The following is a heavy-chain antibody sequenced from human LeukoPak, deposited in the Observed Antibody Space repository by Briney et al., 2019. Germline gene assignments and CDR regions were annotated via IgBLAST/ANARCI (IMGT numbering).Heavy chain of an antibody. CDR1: GFTFSSYS. CDR3: ARDHYTHWFDP. J-gene: IGHJ5*02. D-gene: IGHD3-10*01. V-gene: IGHV3-48*04. Sequence: GGSLRLSCAASGFTFSSYSMNWVRQAPGKGLEWVSYISSSSSTIYYADSVKGRFTISRDNAKNSLYLQMNSLRAEDTAVYYCARDHYTHWFDPWGQGTLVTVSS. CDR2: ISSSSSTI.